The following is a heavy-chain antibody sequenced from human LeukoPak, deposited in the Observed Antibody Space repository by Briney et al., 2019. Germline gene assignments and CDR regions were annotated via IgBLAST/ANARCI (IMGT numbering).Heavy chain of an antibody. D-gene: IGHD6-19*01. Sequence: GGSLRLSCAASGFTFSSYAMSWVRQAPGKGLEWVSSISGRGGNTYYADSVKGRFTISRGNSKNTLYLQMNSLRAEDTAVYYCAKSGQWLPPTEFDSWGQGTLVTVSS. CDR2: ISGRGGNT. V-gene: IGHV3-23*01. CDR1: GFTFSSYA. CDR3: AKSGQWLPPTEFDS. J-gene: IGHJ4*02.